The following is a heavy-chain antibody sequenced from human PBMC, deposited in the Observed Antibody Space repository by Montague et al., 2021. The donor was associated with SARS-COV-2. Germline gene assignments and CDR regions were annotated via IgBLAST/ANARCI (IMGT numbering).Heavy chain of an antibody. CDR2: IYYSGST. D-gene: IGHD3-9*01. CDR1: GGSISSSSYY. Sequence: SETLSLTCTVSGGSISSSSYYWGWIRQPPGKGLEWIGSIYYSGSTYYNPSLKSRVTISVDTSKNQFSLKLSPVTAADTAVYYCARDGSLRFEILIGRRHYYYGMDVWGQGTTVTVSS. V-gene: IGHV4-39*07. J-gene: IGHJ6*02. CDR3: ARDGSLRFEILIGRRHYYYGMDV.